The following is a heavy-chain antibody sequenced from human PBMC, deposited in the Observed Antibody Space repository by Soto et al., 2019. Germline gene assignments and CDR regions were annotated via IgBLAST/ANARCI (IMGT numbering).Heavy chain of an antibody. J-gene: IGHJ5*02. V-gene: IGHV4-59*01. Sequence: SETLSLTRTGSGGSISSYYWSWIRQPPGKGLEWIGYYSGSTNYNPSLKNRVTISVDTSKNQFSLKLSSVTAADTAVYYCARVRYFDSSGYYQFDPGGQGTLVTVSS. CDR3: ARVRYFDSSGYYQFDP. CDR2: YSGST. CDR1: GGSISSYY. D-gene: IGHD3-22*01.